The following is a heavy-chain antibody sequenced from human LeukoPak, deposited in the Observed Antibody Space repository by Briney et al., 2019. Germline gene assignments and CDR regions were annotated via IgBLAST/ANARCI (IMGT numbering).Heavy chain of an antibody. J-gene: IGHJ6*03. Sequence: SETLSLTCAVYGGSFSGYYWSWIRQPPGKGLEWIGEINHSGNTNYNPSLKSRVTISVDTSKNQFSLKLSSVTAADTAVYYCARFLTDYYYYYYMDVWGKGTRVTVSS. D-gene: IGHD3-3*01. V-gene: IGHV4-34*01. CDR1: GGSFSGYY. CDR3: ARFLTDYYYYYYMDV. CDR2: INHSGNT.